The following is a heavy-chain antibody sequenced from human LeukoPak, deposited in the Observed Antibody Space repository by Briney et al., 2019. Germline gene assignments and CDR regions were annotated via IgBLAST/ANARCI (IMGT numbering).Heavy chain of an antibody. D-gene: IGHD6-13*01. CDR1: GGSISSYY. Sequence: SETLSLTCTVSGGSISSYYWSWIRQPPGKGLEWIGYIYYSGSTNYNPSLKSRVTISVDTSKNQFSLKLSSVTAADTAVYYCARGHGSSWPCFDYWGQGTLVTVSS. J-gene: IGHJ4*02. CDR2: IYYSGST. CDR3: ARGHGSSWPCFDY. V-gene: IGHV4-59*01.